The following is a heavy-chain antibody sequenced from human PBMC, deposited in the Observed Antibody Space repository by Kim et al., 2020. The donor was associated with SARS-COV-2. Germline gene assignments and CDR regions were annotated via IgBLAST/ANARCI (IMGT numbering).Heavy chain of an antibody. D-gene: IGHD6-13*01. CDR1: GYTFTSYA. V-gene: IGHV7-4-1*02. CDR3: ARVGMFDWQQPLWDDAFDI. Sequence: ASVKVSCKASGYTFTSYAMNWVRQAPGQGLEWMGWINTNTGNPTYAQGFTGRFVFSLDTSVSTAYLQISSLKAEDTAVYYCARVGMFDWQQPLWDDAFDIWGQGTMVTVSS. J-gene: IGHJ3*02. CDR2: INTNTGNP.